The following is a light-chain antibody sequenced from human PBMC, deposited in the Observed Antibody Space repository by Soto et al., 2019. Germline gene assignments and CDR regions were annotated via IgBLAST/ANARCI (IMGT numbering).Light chain of an antibody. CDR3: QQYNNWPPIT. V-gene: IGKV3-15*01. Sequence: EIVETEARATMSSFPGDRVTLSCRASQSAISNLAWYQQKPGQTPRLLIYDASTRATDIPARFSGSGSGTEFTLTISSLQSEDFAIYYCQQYNNWPPITFGQGTRLEIK. CDR1: QSAISN. CDR2: DAS. J-gene: IGKJ5*01.